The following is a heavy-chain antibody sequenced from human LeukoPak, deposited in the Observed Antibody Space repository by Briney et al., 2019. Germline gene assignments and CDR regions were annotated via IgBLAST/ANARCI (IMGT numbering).Heavy chain of an antibody. V-gene: IGHV4-31*03. D-gene: IGHD3-9*01. CDR1: GGSISGGGYY. CDR2: IYYSGST. CDR3: ARSTYYDILTGYYNWFDP. Sequence: SETLSLTCTVSGGSISGGGYYWSWIRQHPGTGLEWIGYIYYSGSTYYNPSLKSRVTISVDTSKNQFSLKLSSVTAADTAVYYCARSTYYDILTGYYNWFDPWGQGTLVTVSS. J-gene: IGHJ5*02.